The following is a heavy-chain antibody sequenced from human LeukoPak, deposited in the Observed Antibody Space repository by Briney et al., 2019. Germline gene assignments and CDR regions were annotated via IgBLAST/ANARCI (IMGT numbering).Heavy chain of an antibody. Sequence: ASVKVSCKASGYTFTSYGISWVRQAPGQGLEWMGGIIPIFGTANYAQKFQGRVTITADESTSTAYMELSSLRSEDTAVYYYASLGHGSGSYFAYYFDYWGQGTLVTVSS. D-gene: IGHD3-10*01. V-gene: IGHV1-69*13. CDR2: IIPIFGTA. CDR3: ASLGHGSGSYFAYYFDY. J-gene: IGHJ4*02. CDR1: GYTFTSYG.